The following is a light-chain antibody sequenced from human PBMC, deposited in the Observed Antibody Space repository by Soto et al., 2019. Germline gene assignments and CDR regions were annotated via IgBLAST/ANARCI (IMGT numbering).Light chain of an antibody. CDR3: QVWDSSSDHVV. Sequence: SYELTQPPSVSVAPGQTARITCGGNNIGSKSVHWYQQKPGQAPVLVVYDDNDRPSGIPERFSGSNSGNTATLTIGRVEAGDEADYYCQVWDSSSDHVVFGGGTKVTVL. V-gene: IGLV3-21*02. CDR2: DDN. J-gene: IGLJ2*01. CDR1: NIGSKS.